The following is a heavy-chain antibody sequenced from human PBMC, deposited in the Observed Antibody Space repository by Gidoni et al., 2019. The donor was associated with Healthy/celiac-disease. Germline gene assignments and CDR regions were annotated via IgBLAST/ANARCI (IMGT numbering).Heavy chain of an antibody. J-gene: IGHJ4*02. V-gene: IGHV3-21*01. CDR1: GFTFSSYS. CDR2: IISSSSYI. Sequence: EVQLVESGGGLVKPGGALSISCAASGFTFSSYSMNWVRQAPGKGLEWVSSIISSSSYIYYADSVKGRFTISRDNAKNSLYLQMNSLRAEDTAVYYCARVYSSSWEEYFDYWGQGTLVTVSS. CDR3: ARVYSSSWEEYFDY. D-gene: IGHD6-13*01.